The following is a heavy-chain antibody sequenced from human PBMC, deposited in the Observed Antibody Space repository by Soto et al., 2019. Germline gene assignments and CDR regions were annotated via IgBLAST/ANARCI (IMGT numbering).Heavy chain of an antibody. CDR1: GGSISPYY. CDR2: ISYSGFA. CDR3: ARLERTVTSYYYYYGVDV. Sequence: ETLSLTCTVSGGSISPYYWSWIRQPPGKGLEWIGHISYSGFANYNPSPNGRLTISVDTSKNQLSLKLSSVTAADTAVYYCARLERTVTSYYYYYGVDVWGQGTTVTVSS. D-gene: IGHD4-17*01. V-gene: IGHV4-59*01. J-gene: IGHJ6*02.